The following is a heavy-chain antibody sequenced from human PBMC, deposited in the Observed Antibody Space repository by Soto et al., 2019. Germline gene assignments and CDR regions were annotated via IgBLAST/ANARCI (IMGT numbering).Heavy chain of an antibody. Sequence: QVQLQESGPGLVKPSQTLSLTCTVSGGSISSGDYYWSWIRQPPGKGLEWIGYIYYSGSTYYNPSLKSRVTISVDTSKNQFSLKLSSVTAADTAVYYCARNIVVVPADLYYFDYWGHGTLVTVSS. D-gene: IGHD2-2*01. J-gene: IGHJ4*01. CDR1: GGSISSGDYY. CDR2: IYYSGST. V-gene: IGHV4-30-4*01. CDR3: ARNIVVVPADLYYFDY.